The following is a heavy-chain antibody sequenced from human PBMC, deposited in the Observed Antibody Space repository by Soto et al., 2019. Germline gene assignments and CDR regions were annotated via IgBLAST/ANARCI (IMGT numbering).Heavy chain of an antibody. D-gene: IGHD3-22*01. J-gene: IGHJ5*01. CDR1: CDSFSNYY. Sequence: SETLSRTCTVSCDSFSNYYWNCIRQPSWKGLEWIVRIYSSGYIDYNPSLKSRVTMSIGTSNNLFTLRVNSVTAADTAVYYCVRMGDGNNDRGGYYLFDSWGQGTIVTVSS. CDR3: VRMGDGNNDRGGYYLFDS. V-gene: IGHV4-4*07. CDR2: IYSSGYI.